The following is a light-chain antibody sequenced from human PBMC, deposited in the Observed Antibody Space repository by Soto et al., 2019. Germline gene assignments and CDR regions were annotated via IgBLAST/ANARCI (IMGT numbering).Light chain of an antibody. CDR1: QSVSSN. V-gene: IGKV3-20*01. CDR3: QQYDISLSA. J-gene: IGKJ3*01. CDR2: GVS. Sequence: EIALTQSPGTLSVSPGERATISRRASQSVSSNLACYQQKPGQATRLLIYGVSSRATGSPDRVSVSGFGTNLTLTISSMEPEHYAVYYCQQYDISLSAFCPGTKVDI.